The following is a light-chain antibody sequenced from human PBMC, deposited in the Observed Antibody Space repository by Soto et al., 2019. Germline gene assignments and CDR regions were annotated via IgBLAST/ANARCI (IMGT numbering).Light chain of an antibody. CDR2: SNN. J-gene: IGLJ2*01. CDR1: SSNIGSNT. CDR3: AAWDDSLNGHVV. Sequence: QLVLTQPPSASGTPGQRVTISCSGSSSNIGSNTVNWYQQLPGTAPKLLIYSNNQRPSGVPDRFSGSKSGTSASLAISGPQSEDEADYYCAAWDDSLNGHVVFGGGTKLTVL. V-gene: IGLV1-44*01.